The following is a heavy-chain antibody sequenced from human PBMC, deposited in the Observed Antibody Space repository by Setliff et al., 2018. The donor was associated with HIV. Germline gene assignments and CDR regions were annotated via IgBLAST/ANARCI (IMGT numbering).Heavy chain of an antibody. V-gene: IGHV1-3*01. CDR3: ARGRGASGAFDI. Sequence: ASVKVSCKASGYTFTSYAMHWVRQAPGQRLEWMGWINAGNGDTKYSQKFQGRVTITRDTSASTAYMELSSLRSEDTAVYYCARGRGASGAFDIWDQGTMVTVSS. J-gene: IGHJ3*02. D-gene: IGHD3-10*01. CDR1: GYTFTSYA. CDR2: INAGNGDT.